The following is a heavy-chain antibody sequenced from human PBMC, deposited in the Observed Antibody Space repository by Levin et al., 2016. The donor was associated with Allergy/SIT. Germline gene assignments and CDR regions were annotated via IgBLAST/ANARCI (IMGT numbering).Heavy chain of an antibody. J-gene: IGHJ6*02. D-gene: IGHD2-2*01. CDR3: ARGGLGAPHCRSDTSCGLPMPSYYYYGMDV. V-gene: IGHV6-1*01. CDR1: GDSVSSNSAA. CDR2: TYYRSKWYN. Sequence: SQTLSLTCAISGDSVSSNSAAWNWIRQSPSRGLEWLGRTYYRSKWYNDYAVSVKSRITINPDTSKNQFSLQLNSVTPEDTAVYYCARGGLGAPHCRSDTSCGLPMPSYYYYGMDVWGQGTTVTVSS.